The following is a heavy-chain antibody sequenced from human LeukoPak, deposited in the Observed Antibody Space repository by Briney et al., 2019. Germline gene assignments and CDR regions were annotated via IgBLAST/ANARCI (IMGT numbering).Heavy chain of an antibody. J-gene: IGHJ3*02. V-gene: IGHV3-11*04. CDR3: ARSSTPIYAFEI. D-gene: IGHD2/OR15-2a*01. CDR1: GITFSDYY. CDR2: VSSSGNTQ. Sequence: PGGSLRLSCTVSGITFSDYYMNWIRQAPGKALEYIAYVSSSGNTQFYADSVRGRFKISRDNAKNSLYLQMNSLRGEDTAVYYCARSSTPIYAFEIWGQGTGVTVSS.